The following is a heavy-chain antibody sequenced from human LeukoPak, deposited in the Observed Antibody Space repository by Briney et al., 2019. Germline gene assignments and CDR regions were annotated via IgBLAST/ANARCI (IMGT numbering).Heavy chain of an antibody. Sequence: SETLSLTCTVSGGSISSGSYYWGWIRQPAGKGLEWIGRIFTSGSTKYNPSLKSRVTISVDTSKNQFYLKLSSVTAADTAVYYCAREGKITMVRGVIRYYYMDVWGKGTTVTISS. V-gene: IGHV4-61*02. J-gene: IGHJ6*03. CDR2: IFTSGST. D-gene: IGHD3-10*01. CDR1: GGSISSGSYY. CDR3: AREGKITMVRGVIRYYYMDV.